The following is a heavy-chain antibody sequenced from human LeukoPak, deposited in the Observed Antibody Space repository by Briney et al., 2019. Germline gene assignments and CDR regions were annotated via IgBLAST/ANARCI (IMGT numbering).Heavy chain of an antibody. CDR3: ARDHRDIVVVPAETNYYYYGMDV. Sequence: GGSLRLSCAASGFTFSGFWMHWVRQAPGKGQVWISRLHSDGSNTDYADSVKGRFTISRDNSKNTLYLQTNSLRAEDTAVYYCARDHRDIVVVPAETNYYYYGMDVWGQGTTVTVSS. V-gene: IGHV3-74*01. CDR1: GFTFSGFW. CDR2: LHSDGSNT. J-gene: IGHJ6*02. D-gene: IGHD2-2*01.